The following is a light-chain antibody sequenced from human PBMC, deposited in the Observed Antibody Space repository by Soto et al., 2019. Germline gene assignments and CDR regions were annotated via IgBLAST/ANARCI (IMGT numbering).Light chain of an antibody. CDR3: QHRDSWPLT. V-gene: IGKV3-11*01. CDR1: QSVSSY. Sequence: EIALTQSPASLSLCQGERATLSCRASQSVSSYLAWYKQTPGQAPRLLIYDASNRATGIPARFSGSGSGTDVTLTLSSLEPEEVAVDDGQHRDSWPLTFGGGTKVDIK. CDR2: DAS. J-gene: IGKJ4*01.